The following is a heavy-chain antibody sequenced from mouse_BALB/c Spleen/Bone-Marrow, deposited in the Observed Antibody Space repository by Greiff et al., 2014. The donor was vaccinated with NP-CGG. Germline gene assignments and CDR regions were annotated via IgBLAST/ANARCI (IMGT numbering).Heavy chain of an antibody. CDR2: VNPNSGGT. V-gene: IGHV1-18*01. CDR3: ARARHYDF. Sequence: DVKLVESGPELVKPGASVKISCKTSGYTFTDYTLHWVKQSHGKSLEWIGGVNPNSGGTSYNQKFKGKVTLNLDKSSTTAYMELRSLTSDDSAVYYCARARHYDFWGQGTTLTVSS. CDR1: GYTFTDYT. J-gene: IGHJ2*01.